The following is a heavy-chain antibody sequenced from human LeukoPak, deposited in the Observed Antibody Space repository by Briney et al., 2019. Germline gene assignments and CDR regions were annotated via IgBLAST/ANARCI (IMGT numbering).Heavy chain of an antibody. J-gene: IGHJ4*02. V-gene: IGHV3-7*01. CDR1: GFTFSSYW. Sequence: GGSLRLSCAASGFTFSSYWMSWVRQAPGKGLEWVANIKQDGSEKYYVDSVKGRFTISRDDAKNSLYLQMNSLRVEDTAVYYCARDTEYYDFWSSYYKRGSIDYWGQGTLVTVSS. CDR3: ARDTEYYDFWSSYYKRGSIDY. D-gene: IGHD3-3*01. CDR2: IKQDGSEK.